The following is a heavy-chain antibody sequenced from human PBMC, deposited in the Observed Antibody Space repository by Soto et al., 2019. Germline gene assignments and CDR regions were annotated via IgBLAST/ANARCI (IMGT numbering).Heavy chain of an antibody. CDR1: GFTFSSYA. D-gene: IGHD3-16*02. Sequence: PGGSLRLSCAASGFTFSSYAMSWVRQAPGKGLEWVSAISGSGGSTYYADSVKGRFTISRDNSKNTLYLQMNSLRAEDTAVYYCAKDGDRDMITFGGVIVTVLDYWGQGTLVTVSS. CDR3: AKDGDRDMITFGGVIVTVLDY. V-gene: IGHV3-23*01. CDR2: ISGSGGST. J-gene: IGHJ4*02.